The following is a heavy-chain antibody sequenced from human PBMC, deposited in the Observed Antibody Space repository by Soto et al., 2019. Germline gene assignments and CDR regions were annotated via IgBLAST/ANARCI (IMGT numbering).Heavy chain of an antibody. CDR1: GYTFTSYG. Sequence: QVQLVQSGAEVKKPGASVKVSCKASGYTFTSYGISWVRQAPGQGLEWMGWISAYNVNTNYAQKLQGRVTMTTDTSTRTAYMELRSLRTDDTAVDYCARDRRAARRTEPIDYWGQGTLVTVSS. CDR3: ARDRRAARRTEPIDY. V-gene: IGHV1-18*04. CDR2: ISAYNVNT. D-gene: IGHD6-6*01. J-gene: IGHJ4*02.